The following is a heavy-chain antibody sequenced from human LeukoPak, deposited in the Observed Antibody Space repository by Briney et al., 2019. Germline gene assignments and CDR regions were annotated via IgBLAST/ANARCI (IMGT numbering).Heavy chain of an antibody. Sequence: SETLSLTCTVSGGSISSSNDYWGWIRQPPWKGLEWIGSIYYSENTYYNPSLKSRVSISVDTSKNQFSLKLSSVTAADTAVYYCARVYRYYYMDVWGKGTTVTISS. CDR2: IYYSENT. CDR1: GGSISSSNDY. CDR3: ARVYRYYYMDV. V-gene: IGHV4-39*07. D-gene: IGHD2-2*02. J-gene: IGHJ6*03.